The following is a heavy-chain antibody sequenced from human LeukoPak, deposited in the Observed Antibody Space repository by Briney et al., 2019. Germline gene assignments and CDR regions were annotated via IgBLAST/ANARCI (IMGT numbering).Heavy chain of an antibody. CDR2: ISWNSGSI. J-gene: IGHJ4*02. CDR1: GFTFDDYA. Sequence: RTGGSLRLSCAASGFTFDDYAMHWVRQAPGKGLEWVSGISWNSGSIGYADSVKGRFTISRDNAKNSLYLQMNSLRAEDTALYYCAKAPSGWYYFDYWGQGTLVTASS. CDR3: AKAPSGWYYFDY. D-gene: IGHD6-19*01. V-gene: IGHV3-9*01.